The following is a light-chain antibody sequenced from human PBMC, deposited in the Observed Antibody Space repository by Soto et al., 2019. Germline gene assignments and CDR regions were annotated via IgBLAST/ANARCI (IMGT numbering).Light chain of an antibody. CDR1: SSDVGGYNY. J-gene: IGLJ1*01. CDR2: EVS. V-gene: IGLV2-8*01. Sequence: QSVLTQPPSASGSPGQSVPISCTGTSSDVGGYNYVSWYQQHPGKAPKLMIYEVSKRPSGVPDRFSGSKSGNTASLTVSGLQAEDEADYYCSSYAGSNNFEVFGTGTKVT. CDR3: SSYAGSNNFEV.